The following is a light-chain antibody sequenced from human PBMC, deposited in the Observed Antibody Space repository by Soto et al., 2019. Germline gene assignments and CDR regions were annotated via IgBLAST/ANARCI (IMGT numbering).Light chain of an antibody. CDR3: QQRSNWPLVT. CDR2: DAS. V-gene: IGKV3-11*01. Sequence: EIVLTQSPATLSLSPGEGATLSFRASQSVSSYLVWYQQKPGQAPRLLIYDASNRATGVPARFSGSGSGTEFTLTVSSLEPEDFVVYYCQQRSNWPLVTFGGGTKVDIK. J-gene: IGKJ4*01. CDR1: QSVSSY.